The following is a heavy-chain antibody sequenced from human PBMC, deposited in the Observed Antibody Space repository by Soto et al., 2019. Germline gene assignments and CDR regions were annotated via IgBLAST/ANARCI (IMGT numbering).Heavy chain of an antibody. D-gene: IGHD2-15*01. CDR1: GFTFSSYS. V-gene: IGHV3-21*04. CDR2: ISSSSSNI. J-gene: IGHJ3*02. Sequence: GGSLRLSCAASGFTFSSYSMNWVRQAPGKGLEWVSGISSSSSNIGYADSVKGRFTISRDNAKNSLYLQMNSLRAEDTALYYCAIIADCSGGSCYAGSVNDAFDIWGQGTMVTVSS. CDR3: AIIADCSGGSCYAGSVNDAFDI.